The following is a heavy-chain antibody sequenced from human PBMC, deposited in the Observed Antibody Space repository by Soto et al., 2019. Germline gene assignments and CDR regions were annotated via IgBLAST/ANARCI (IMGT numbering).Heavy chain of an antibody. D-gene: IGHD3-3*01. V-gene: IGHV3-7*01. CDR3: ARGSGNFWSGYYYFDF. CDR1: GFTFSSDW. Sequence: GGSLRLSCAASGFTFSSDWMSWVRQTPGKGLEWVANIKQDGSEKYYVDSVKGRFTISRDNAKNSLYLQMNSLRAEDTAVYYCARGSGNFWSGYYYFDFWGQGTLVTVSS. CDR2: IKQDGSEK. J-gene: IGHJ4*02.